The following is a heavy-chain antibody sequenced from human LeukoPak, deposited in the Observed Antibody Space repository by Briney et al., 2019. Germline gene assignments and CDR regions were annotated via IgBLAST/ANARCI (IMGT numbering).Heavy chain of an antibody. D-gene: IGHD1-26*01. J-gene: IGHJ4*02. Sequence: ASVKVSCKASGYTFTGYYMHWVRQAPGQGLEWMGRINPNSGGRNYAQKFQGRVTMNRDTSLSTAYMELSRLRSDDTAVYYCARDTGRSVGATDYWGQGTLVTVSS. CDR2: INPNSGGR. V-gene: IGHV1-2*06. CDR3: ARDTGRSVGATDY. CDR1: GYTFTGYY.